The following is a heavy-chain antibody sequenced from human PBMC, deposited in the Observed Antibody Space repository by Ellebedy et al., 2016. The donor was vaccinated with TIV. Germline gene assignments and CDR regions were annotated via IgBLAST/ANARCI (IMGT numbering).Heavy chain of an antibody. CDR3: ARCRWTAMVDYYYGIDV. V-gene: IGHV1-18*01. D-gene: IGHD5-18*01. J-gene: IGHJ6*02. CDR1: GYTFTSYG. Sequence: AASVKVSCKASGYTFTSYGISWVRQAPGQGLEWMGWISAYNGNTSYAQKLRGRVTMTTDTSTSTAYMELRSLRSDDTAVYYCARCRWTAMVDYYYGIDVWGQGTTVTVSS. CDR2: ISAYNGNT.